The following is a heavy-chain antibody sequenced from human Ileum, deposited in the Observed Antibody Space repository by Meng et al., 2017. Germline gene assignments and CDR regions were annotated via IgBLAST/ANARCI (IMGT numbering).Heavy chain of an antibody. CDR1: GTW. CDR3: ATSNDRDVYYLGY. J-gene: IGHJ4*02. CDR2: IFQSGRT. Sequence: QVPLREWGPRLLTPSGTLSLSCAVSGTWGSWVRQPPGKELEWIGEIFQSGRTTYNPSLKNRVTISIDKSKSQISLQLSAVTAADTAVYSCATSNDRDVYYLGYWGQGTLVTVSS. V-gene: IGHV4-4*02. D-gene: IGHD3-22*01.